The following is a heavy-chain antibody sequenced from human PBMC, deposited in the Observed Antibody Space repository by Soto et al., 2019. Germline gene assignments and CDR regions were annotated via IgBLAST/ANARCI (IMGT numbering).Heavy chain of an antibody. CDR3: ARQSSSWHYYYGMDV. CDR2: IYYSGST. V-gene: IGHV4-39*01. D-gene: IGHD6-13*01. CDR1: GGSISSSSYY. J-gene: IGHJ6*02. Sequence: PSETLSLTCTVSGGSISSSSYYWGWIRQPPGKGLEWIGSIYYSGSTYYNPSLKSRVTISVDTSKNQFSLKLSSVTAADTAVYYCARQSSSWHYYYGMDVWGQGTTDSVSS.